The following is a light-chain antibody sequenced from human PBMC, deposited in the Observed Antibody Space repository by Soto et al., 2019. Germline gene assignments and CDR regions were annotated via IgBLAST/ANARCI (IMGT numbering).Light chain of an antibody. J-gene: IGLJ1*01. CDR1: SSDVGYYNY. Sequence: QSVLTQPASVSGSPVQSITMSCTGTSSDVGYYNYVSWYQLHPGKAPKLMIYDVSNRPSGISNRFSGSKSGNAASLTISGLQAEDEADYYCSSYTGSNTYVFGTGTKVTVL. CDR3: SSYTGSNTYV. CDR2: DVS. V-gene: IGLV2-14*03.